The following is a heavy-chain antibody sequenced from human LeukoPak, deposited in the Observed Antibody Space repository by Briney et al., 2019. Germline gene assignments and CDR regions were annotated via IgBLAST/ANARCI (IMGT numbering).Heavy chain of an antibody. Sequence: SETLSLTCAVYGGSFSYYYWSWIRQPPGKGLEWIGEINHSGITNYNPSLKSLVTISADTSKNQFSLKLTSVTAADTAVYYCANPARDFADSGAITWWGQGTLVTVSS. CDR2: INHSGIT. J-gene: IGHJ4*02. D-gene: IGHD4-17*01. V-gene: IGHV4-34*01. CDR3: ANPARDFADSGAITW. CDR1: GGSFSYYY.